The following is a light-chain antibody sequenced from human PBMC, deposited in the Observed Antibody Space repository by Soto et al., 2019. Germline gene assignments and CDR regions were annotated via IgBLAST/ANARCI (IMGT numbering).Light chain of an antibody. J-gene: IGLJ1*01. CDR1: SSDVGGYNY. V-gene: IGLV2-11*01. Sequence: QSALTQPRSVSGSPGQSVTISCTGTSSDVGGYNYVSWYQQHPGKAPKVMIYDVSERPSGVPDRFSGSKSGNTASLTISGLQAEDEADYYCCSYAGSQRYVFGTGTKVTV. CDR2: DVS. CDR3: CSYAGSQRYV.